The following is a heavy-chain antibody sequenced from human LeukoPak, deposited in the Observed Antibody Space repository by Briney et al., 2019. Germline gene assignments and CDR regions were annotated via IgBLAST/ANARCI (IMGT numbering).Heavy chain of an antibody. CDR1: GGSVNSGNYY. J-gene: IGHJ4*02. Sequence: SETLSLTCTVSGGSVNSGNYYWSWIRQPPGKGLEWIGFISYSGSTYYNPFLESRVTISLDTSNNQFSLKLSSVTTADTAVYYCARDREWELQSLRYFDYWGQGNLVTVSS. V-gene: IGHV4-61*01. CDR2: ISYSGST. D-gene: IGHD1-26*01. CDR3: ARDREWELQSLRYFDY.